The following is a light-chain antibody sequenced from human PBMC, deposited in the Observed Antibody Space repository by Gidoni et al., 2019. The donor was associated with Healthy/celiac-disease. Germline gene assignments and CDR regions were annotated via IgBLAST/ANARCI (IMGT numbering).Light chain of an antibody. CDR2: QDS. CDR1: KLGDKY. CDR3: QAWDSIVV. J-gene: IGLJ2*01. V-gene: IGLV3-1*01. Sequence: SYELTQPPSESVSPGQTASITCSGDKLGDKYACWYQQKPGQSPVLVIYQDSKRPSGIPERFSGSNSGNTATLTISGTQAMDEADYYCQAWDSIVVFGGGTKLTVL.